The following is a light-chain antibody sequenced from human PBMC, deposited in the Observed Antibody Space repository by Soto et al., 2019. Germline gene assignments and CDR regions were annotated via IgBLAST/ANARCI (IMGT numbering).Light chain of an antibody. CDR1: SSNIGNHY. CDR3: GTWDSSLSVWV. V-gene: IGLV1-51*02. CDR2: ENN. Sequence: QSVLTQPPSVSAAPGQKVTISCSGSSSNIGNHYVSWYQQLPGTAPKLLIYENNKRPSWIPDRFSGSKSGTSATLAITGLQTGDDADYYCGTWDSSLSVWVFGGGTKVTVL. J-gene: IGLJ3*02.